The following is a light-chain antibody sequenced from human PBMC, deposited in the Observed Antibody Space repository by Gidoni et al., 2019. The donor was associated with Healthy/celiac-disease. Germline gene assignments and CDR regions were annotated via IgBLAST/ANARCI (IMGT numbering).Light chain of an antibody. CDR2: GAS. Sequence: IVLTQSPGTLSLSPGDRATLSCRASQSVSSSYLAWYQQKPGQAPRLLIYGASSRATGIPDRFSGSGSGTDFTLTISRLEPEDFAVYYCQQYGSSPWTFXXXTKVEIK. J-gene: IGKJ1*01. V-gene: IGKV3-20*01. CDR3: QQYGSSPWT. CDR1: QSVSSSY.